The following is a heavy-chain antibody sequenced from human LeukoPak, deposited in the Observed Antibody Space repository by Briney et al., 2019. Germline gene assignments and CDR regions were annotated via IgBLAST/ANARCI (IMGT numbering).Heavy chain of an antibody. V-gene: IGHV1-24*01. CDR1: GYTLTELS. Sequence: GASVKVSCKVSGYTLTELSMHWVRQAPGKGLEWMGGFDPEDGETIYAQEFQGRVTMTEDTSTDTAYMELSSLRSEDTAVYYCATTPRYGDLQNDAFDIWGQGTMVTVSS. J-gene: IGHJ3*02. CDR2: FDPEDGET. CDR3: ATTPRYGDLQNDAFDI. D-gene: IGHD4-17*01.